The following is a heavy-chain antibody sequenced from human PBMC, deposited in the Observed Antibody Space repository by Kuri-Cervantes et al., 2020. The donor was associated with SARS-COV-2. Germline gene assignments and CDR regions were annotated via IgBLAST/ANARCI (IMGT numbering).Heavy chain of an antibody. D-gene: IGHD6-19*01. CDR1: GYTLSNYG. V-gene: IGHV1-18*04. Sequence: ASVKVSCKGFGYTLSNYGINWVRQAPGQGLEWIGWISGYIGVTNYVPRLQGRVTMTTDTSTTTAYMELRGLTSDDTAVYFCARVSADYSSGWTDYWGQGTLVTVSS. CDR2: ISGYIGVT. CDR3: ARVSADYSSGWTDY. J-gene: IGHJ4*02.